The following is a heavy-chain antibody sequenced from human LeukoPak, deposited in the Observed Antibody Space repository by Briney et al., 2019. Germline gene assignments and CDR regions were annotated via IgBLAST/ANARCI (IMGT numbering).Heavy chain of an antibody. CDR1: GYSLTSYW. J-gene: IGHJ1*01. D-gene: IGHD3-10*01. V-gene: IGHV5-51*01. Sequence: GESLKISCKGSGYSLTSYWIGWVRQMPGKGLEWMGIIYPGDSDTRYSPSFQGQVTISADKSISTAYLQWSSLKASDTAMYYCARFDYYGSGSSLPFQHWGQGTLVTVSS. CDR2: IYPGDSDT. CDR3: ARFDYYGSGSSLPFQH.